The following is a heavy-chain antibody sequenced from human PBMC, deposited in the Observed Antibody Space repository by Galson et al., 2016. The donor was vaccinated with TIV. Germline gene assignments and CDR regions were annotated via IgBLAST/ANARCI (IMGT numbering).Heavy chain of an antibody. CDR2: IIPMFGTA. D-gene: IGHD5-18*01. Sequence: SVKVSCKASGGTFSSYVIKWVRQAPGQGLEWMGEIIPMFGTANYAQKFQGRVTITADKSTNTAYMELNSLKYGDTAVYYCATDRNTAFDTYHYYYGMDVWGQGTTVIVSS. CDR1: GGTFSSYV. J-gene: IGHJ6*02. CDR3: ATDRNTAFDTYHYYYGMDV. V-gene: IGHV1-69*06.